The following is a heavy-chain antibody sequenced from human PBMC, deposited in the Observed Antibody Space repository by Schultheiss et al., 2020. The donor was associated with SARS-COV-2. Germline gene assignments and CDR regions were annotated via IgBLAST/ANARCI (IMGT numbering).Heavy chain of an antibody. CDR1: GYTFTGYY. Sequence: ASVKVSCKASGYTFTGYYMHWVRQAPGQGLEWMGWINPNSGGTNYAQKFQGRVTITADKSTSTAYMELSGLRSGDTAVYYCARDRYDSSGYVSYWGQGTLVTVSS. CDR3: ARDRYDSSGYVSY. CDR2: INPNSGGT. V-gene: IGHV1-2*02. D-gene: IGHD3-22*01. J-gene: IGHJ4*02.